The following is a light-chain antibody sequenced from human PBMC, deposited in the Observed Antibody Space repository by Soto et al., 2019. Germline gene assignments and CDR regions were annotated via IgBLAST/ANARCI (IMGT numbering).Light chain of an antibody. J-gene: IGKJ4*01. CDR3: QQDYNLNAP. CDR1: QSVSSSY. Sequence: EIVMTQSPATLSLSPGERATLSCRASQSVSSSYSSWYQQKPGQAPRLLIYGASTRATGIPARFSGSGSGTDFTLTISSLQPEDFAVYYCQQDYNLNAPFGGGTKVEIK. CDR2: GAS. V-gene: IGKV3D-7*01.